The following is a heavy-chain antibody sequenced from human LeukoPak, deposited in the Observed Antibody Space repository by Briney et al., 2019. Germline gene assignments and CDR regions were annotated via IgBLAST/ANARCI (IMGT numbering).Heavy chain of an antibody. J-gene: IGHJ3*02. V-gene: IGHV3-53*01. D-gene: IGHD3-22*01. CDR1: GFTVGSNY. Sequence: GGSLRLSCAASGFTVGSNYMSWVRQAPGKGLEWVSVIYSGGNAYYADPVKGRFTLSRDNSKNTLYLQMNSLRAEDTAVYYCARGSTMIIVISPGAFDIWGQGTMVTVS. CDR3: ARGSTMIIVISPGAFDI. CDR2: IYSGGNA.